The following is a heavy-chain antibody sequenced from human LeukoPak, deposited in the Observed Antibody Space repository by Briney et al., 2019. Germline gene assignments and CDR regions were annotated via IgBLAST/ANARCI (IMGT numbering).Heavy chain of an antibody. CDR2: ISGSGGST. CDR1: GFTFSSYA. Sequence: GGSLRLSCAASGFTFSSYAMSWVRQAPGKGLEWVSAISGSGGSTYYADSVKGRFIISRDNSKNTLYLQMNSLRAEDTAVYYCARVKGYFYYMDVWGKGTTVTISS. V-gene: IGHV3-23*01. CDR3: ARVKGYFYYMDV. J-gene: IGHJ6*03.